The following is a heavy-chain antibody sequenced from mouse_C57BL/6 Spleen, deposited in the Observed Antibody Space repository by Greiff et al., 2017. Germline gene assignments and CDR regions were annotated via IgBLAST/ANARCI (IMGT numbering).Heavy chain of an antibody. V-gene: IGHV1-26*01. D-gene: IGHD2-4*01. CDR3: ARGDYDHYAMDY. CDR1: GYTFTDYY. J-gene: IGHJ4*01. CDR2: INPNTGGT. Sequence: EVQLQQSGPELVKPGASVKISCKASGYTFTDYYMNWVKQSHGKSLEWIGDINPNTGGTSYNQKFKGKATLTVDKSSSTAYMELRSLTSEDSAVYYCARGDYDHYAMDYWGQGTSVTVSS.